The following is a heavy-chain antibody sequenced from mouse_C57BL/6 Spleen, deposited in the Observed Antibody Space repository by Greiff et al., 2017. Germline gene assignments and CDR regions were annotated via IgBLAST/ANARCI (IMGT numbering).Heavy chain of an antibody. Sequence: VQLQQSGAELVRPGASVKMSCTASGFNITDDYMHWVKQRPEQGLEWIGCIDPENGDTKYASKFKGKATITADTSSNTAYLQLSSLTSEDTAVYCCTRKLAWFAYWGQGTLVTVSA. CDR2: IDPENGDT. CDR1: GFNITDDY. CDR3: TRKLAWFAY. J-gene: IGHJ3*01. V-gene: IGHV14-4*01.